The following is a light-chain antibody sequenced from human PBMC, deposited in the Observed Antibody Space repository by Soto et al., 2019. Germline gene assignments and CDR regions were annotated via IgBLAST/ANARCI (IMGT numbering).Light chain of an antibody. CDR3: QSYDSSLSGHVV. J-gene: IGLJ2*01. Sequence: VLTQPPSVSGAPGQRVTLSCTGSSSNIGAGYDVHWYQQLPGTAPKLLIYGNSNRPSGVPDRFSGSKSGTSASLAITGLQAEDEADYYCQSYDSSLSGHVVFGGGTQLTVL. CDR1: SSNIGAGYD. V-gene: IGLV1-40*01. CDR2: GNS.